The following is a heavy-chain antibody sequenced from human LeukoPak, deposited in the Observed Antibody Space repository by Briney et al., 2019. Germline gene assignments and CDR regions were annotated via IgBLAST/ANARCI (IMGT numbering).Heavy chain of an antibody. CDR3: ARRTATVTLDY. CDR2: IYYSGST. V-gene: IGHV4-39*01. CDR1: GGSISSSSYY. Sequence: PSETLSLTCTVYGGSISSSSYYWGWIRQPPGKGLEWIGSIYYSGSTYYNPSLKSRVTISVDTSKNQFSLKLSSVTAADTAVYYCARRTATVTLDYWGQGTLVTVSS. J-gene: IGHJ4*02. D-gene: IGHD4-17*01.